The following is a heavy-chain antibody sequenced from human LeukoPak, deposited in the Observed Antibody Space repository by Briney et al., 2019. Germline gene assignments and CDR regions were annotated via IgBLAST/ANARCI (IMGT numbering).Heavy chain of an antibody. Sequence: GGSLRLSCAASGFTFSDYYMSWIRQAPGKGLEWVSYISSSSSYTNYADSVKGRFTISRDNAKNSLYLQMTGLRAEDTAVYYCARDGKSGLWFGEPDQNWFDPWGQGTLVTVSS. J-gene: IGHJ5*02. D-gene: IGHD3-10*01. CDR3: ARDGKSGLWFGEPDQNWFDP. V-gene: IGHV3-11*05. CDR2: ISSSSSYT. CDR1: GFTFSDYY.